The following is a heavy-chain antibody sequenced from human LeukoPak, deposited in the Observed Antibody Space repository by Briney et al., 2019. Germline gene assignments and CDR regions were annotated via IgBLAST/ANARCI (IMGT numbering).Heavy chain of an antibody. CDR1: GGSLSGYY. V-gene: IGHV4-34*01. CDR3: ARGRGYSYGYYYYGMDV. D-gene: IGHD5-18*01. J-gene: IGHJ6*02. CDR2: INHSGST. Sequence: SETLSLTCAVYGGSLSGYYWSWIRQPPGKGLEWIGEINHSGSTNYNPSLKSRVTISVDTSKNQFSLKLSSVTAADTAVYYCARGRGYSYGYYYYGMDVWGQGTTVTVSS.